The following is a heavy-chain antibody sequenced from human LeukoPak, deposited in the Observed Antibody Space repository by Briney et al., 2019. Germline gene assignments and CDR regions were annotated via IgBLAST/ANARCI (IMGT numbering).Heavy chain of an antibody. V-gene: IGHV3-23*01. CDR2: ISGSGGST. J-gene: IGHJ4*02. CDR1: GFTFSSYA. CDR3: AKGSSSGWDTAFDY. Sequence: GRSLRLSCAASGFTFSSYAMSWVRQAPGKGLEWVSAISGSGGSTYYADSVKGRFTISRDNSKYTLYLQMNSLRAEDTAVYYCAKGSSSGWDTAFDYWGQGTLVTVSS. D-gene: IGHD6-19*01.